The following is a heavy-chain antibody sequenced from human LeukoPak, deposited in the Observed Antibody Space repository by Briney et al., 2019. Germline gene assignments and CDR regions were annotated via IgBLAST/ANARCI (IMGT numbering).Heavy chain of an antibody. CDR1: GGTFSSYA. CDR2: IIPIFGTA. D-gene: IGHD5-12*01. J-gene: IGHJ4*02. Sequence: SVKVSCEASGGTFSSYAISWVRQAPGQGLEWMGGIIPIFGTANYAQKFQGRVTITADKSTSTAYMELSSLRSEDTAVYYCARGGHSGYDHSVDYWGQGTLVTVSS. V-gene: IGHV1-69*06. CDR3: ARGGHSGYDHSVDY.